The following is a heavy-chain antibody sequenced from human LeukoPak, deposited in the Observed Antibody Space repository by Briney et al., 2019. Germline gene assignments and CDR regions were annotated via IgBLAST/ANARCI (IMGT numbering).Heavy chain of an antibody. D-gene: IGHD3-22*01. V-gene: IGHV4-30-2*01. CDR2: IYHSGRT. J-gene: IGHJ6*02. CDR3: ARSLLGYDGSAYYGSGMDV. CDR1: GASISSGGYS. Sequence: PSETLSLTCAVSGASISSGGYSWTWIRQPPGKGLVWIGYIYHSGRTYYNPSLKSRVTISVDRSKNQFSLKLSSVTVADTAVYYCARSLLGYDGSAYYGSGMDVWGQGTTVTVSS.